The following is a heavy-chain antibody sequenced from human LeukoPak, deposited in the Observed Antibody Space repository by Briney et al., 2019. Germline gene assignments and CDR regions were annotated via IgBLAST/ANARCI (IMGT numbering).Heavy chain of an antibody. CDR2: IYHSGST. V-gene: IGHV4-4*02. Sequence: SETLSLTCAVSGGSISSSNWWSWVRQPPGKGLEWIGEIYHSGSTNYNPSLKSRVTISVDKSKNQFSLKLSPVTAADTAVYYCATRYGSGSYYNGPIDYWGQGTLVTVSS. CDR1: GGSISSSNW. D-gene: IGHD3-10*01. J-gene: IGHJ4*02. CDR3: ATRYGSGSYYNGPIDY.